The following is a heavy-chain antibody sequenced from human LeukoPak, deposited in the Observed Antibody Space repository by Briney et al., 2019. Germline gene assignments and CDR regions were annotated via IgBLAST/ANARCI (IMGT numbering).Heavy chain of an antibody. D-gene: IGHD2-21*02. V-gene: IGHV1-69*06. CDR1: GGTFSSYA. CDR3: ARTYCGGDWSDYYYYYMDV. Sequence: ASVKVSCKASGGTFSSYAISWVRQAPGQGLEWMGGIIPIFGTANYAQKFQGRVTITADKSTSTAYMELSSLRSEDTAVYYCARTYCGGDWSDYYYYYMDVWGKGTTVTVSS. CDR2: IIPIFGTA. J-gene: IGHJ6*03.